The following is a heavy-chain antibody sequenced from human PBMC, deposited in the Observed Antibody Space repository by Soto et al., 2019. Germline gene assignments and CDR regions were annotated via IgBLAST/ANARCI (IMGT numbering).Heavy chain of an antibody. J-gene: IGHJ6*02. Sequence: LVKVSCKASGGTFSSYAISWVRQAPGQGLEWMGGIIPIFGTANYAQKFQGRVTITADESTSTAYMELSSLRSEDTAVYYCARDLDYYDSSVYYYGMDVWGQGTTVTVSS. V-gene: IGHV1-69*13. CDR3: ARDLDYYDSSVYYYGMDV. CDR2: IIPIFGTA. D-gene: IGHD3-22*01. CDR1: GGTFSSYA.